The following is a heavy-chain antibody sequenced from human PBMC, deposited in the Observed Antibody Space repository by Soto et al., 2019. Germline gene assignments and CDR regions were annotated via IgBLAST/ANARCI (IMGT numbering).Heavy chain of an antibody. Sequence: EVQLVESGGGLIQPGGSLRLSCAASGFTVSSNYMSWVRQAPGKGLEWVSVIYSGGSTYYADSVKGRFTISRDNSKNTLYLQMNSLSAEDTAVYYCARGLYSSGWSQYYFDYWGQGTLVTVSS. CDR2: IYSGGST. D-gene: IGHD6-19*01. V-gene: IGHV3-53*01. J-gene: IGHJ4*02. CDR1: GFTVSSNY. CDR3: ARGLYSSGWSQYYFDY.